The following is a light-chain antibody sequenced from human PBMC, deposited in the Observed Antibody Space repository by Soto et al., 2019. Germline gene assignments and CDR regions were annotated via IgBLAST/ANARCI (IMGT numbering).Light chain of an antibody. CDR3: QQYNNWPLT. CDR1: QSVNSN. J-gene: IGKJ1*01. V-gene: IGKV3-15*01. CDR2: GAS. Sequence: EVVMTQSPATLSVSPGERATLSCRASQSVNSNLGWYQQKPGQAPRLLIYGASTRATGTPARVSGSGSGTEFTLTISSLQSEDFAVYYCQQYNNWPLTFGQGTKVDIK.